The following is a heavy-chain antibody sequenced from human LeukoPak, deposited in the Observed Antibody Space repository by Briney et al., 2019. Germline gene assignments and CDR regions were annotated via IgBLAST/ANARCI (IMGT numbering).Heavy chain of an antibody. V-gene: IGHV3-48*03. CDR1: GFTFSSYE. CDR2: ISSSGSTI. CDR3: ARQIGTTRLDI. Sequence: PGGSLRLSCAASGFTFSSYEMNWVRQAPGKGLEWVSYISSSGSTIYYADSVKGRFTISRDNAKNSLYLQMNSLRAEDTAVYYCARQIGTTRLDIWGQGTMVSVSS. J-gene: IGHJ3*02. D-gene: IGHD1-7*01.